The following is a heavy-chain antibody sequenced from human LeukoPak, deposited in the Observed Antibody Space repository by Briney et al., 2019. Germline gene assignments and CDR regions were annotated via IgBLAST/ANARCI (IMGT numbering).Heavy chain of an antibody. CDR2: INQDGSDK. D-gene: IGHD6-19*01. V-gene: IGHV3-7*01. CDR3: ARGSSGWVPLY. J-gene: IGHJ4*02. CDR1: GFSFSNYW. Sequence: GGSLRLSCAASGFSFSNYWMSWVRQAPGKGLQWVANINQDGSDKYHVDSVKGRFTISRDNAKKSLYLQMNSLRAEDTAVYYCARGSSGWVPLYWGQGTLVTVSS.